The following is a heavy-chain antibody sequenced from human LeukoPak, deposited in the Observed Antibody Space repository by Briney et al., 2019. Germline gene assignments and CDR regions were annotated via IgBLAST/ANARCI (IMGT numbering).Heavy chain of an antibody. D-gene: IGHD6-13*01. J-gene: IGHJ4*02. CDR1: GASITSNNW. V-gene: IGHV4-4*02. CDR2: IYHSGST. Sequence: SGTLSLTCAVSGASITSNNWWWRWVRQPPGKGLEWIGEIYHSGSTNYNPSLKSRVTMSVDKSKNQFSLKLSSVTAADTAVYYCASAEPRGIIWFPYWGQGTLVTISS. CDR3: ASAEPRGIIWFPY.